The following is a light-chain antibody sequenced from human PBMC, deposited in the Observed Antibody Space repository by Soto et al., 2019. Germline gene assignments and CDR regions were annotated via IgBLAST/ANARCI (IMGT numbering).Light chain of an antibody. CDR1: QSITRN. Sequence: GMTQSPATLSLSPGERATLSCRASQSITRNLAWYQQTPGQAPRLLIYGASTRATGIPARFSGSGSGTEFTLTISSLQSEDFAVYYCQQYNNWPIWTFGQGTRWIS. J-gene: IGKJ1*01. CDR2: GAS. V-gene: IGKV3-15*01. CDR3: QQYNNWPIWT.